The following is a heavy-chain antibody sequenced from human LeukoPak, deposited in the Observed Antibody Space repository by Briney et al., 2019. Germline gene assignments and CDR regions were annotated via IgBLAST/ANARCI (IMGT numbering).Heavy chain of an antibody. CDR1: GYTFTSYD. CDR3: ARASRTTGYDSSGYYYDY. CDR2: MNPNSGNK. Sequence: ASVKVSCKASGYTFTSYDINWVRQATGQGLEWMGWMNPNSGNKGYAQKFQGRVTITRNTSISTAYMELSSLRSEDTAVYYCARASRTTGYDSSGYYYDYWGQGTLVTVSS. D-gene: IGHD3-22*01. V-gene: IGHV1-8*03. J-gene: IGHJ4*02.